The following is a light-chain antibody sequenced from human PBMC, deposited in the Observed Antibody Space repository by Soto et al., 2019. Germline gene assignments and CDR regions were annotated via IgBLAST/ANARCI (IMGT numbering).Light chain of an antibody. CDR3: QQYYRSPLT. Sequence: TVMTQSPGSVAVSLGETATINCKSSQSVLYDSKNQNYLAWYQQKPGQPPKLLIYWASTRESGVPDRFRGSESGTDFTLTITSLQAEDAAVYYCQQYYRSPLTFGQGTRLDIK. V-gene: IGKV4-1*01. J-gene: IGKJ5*01. CDR1: QSVLYDSKNQNY. CDR2: WAS.